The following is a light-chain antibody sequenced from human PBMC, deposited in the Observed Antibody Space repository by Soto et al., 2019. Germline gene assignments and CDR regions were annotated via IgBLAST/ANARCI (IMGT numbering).Light chain of an antibody. CDR1: QDISIY. V-gene: IGKV1-39*01. J-gene: IGKJ2*03. CDR3: QQSSSTPYS. CDR2: DVF. Sequence: DIQVTQSPSSLSSSVGDIVTITCEASQDISIYLNWYQQKSGKAPKLLIYDVFNLATGVPSRFSGGGSATDFTLTINSLQPGDFATYYCQQSSSTPYSFGQGTKVDIK.